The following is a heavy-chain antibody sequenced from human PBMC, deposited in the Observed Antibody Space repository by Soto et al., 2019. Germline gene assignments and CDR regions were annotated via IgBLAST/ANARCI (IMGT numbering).Heavy chain of an antibody. V-gene: IGHV4-59*12. CDR1: NGSISGFY. D-gene: IGHD3-10*01. Sequence: PSETLSLTCSVSNGSISGFYWTWIRQPPGKILEWIGYIHYSGRTDYNPSLTSRATMSVDTSKNQFSLNLKSITAADTAVYYCVRVGEGIGNHFDSWGRGTLVTV. CDR3: VRVGEGIGNHFDS. CDR2: IHYSGRT. J-gene: IGHJ4*02.